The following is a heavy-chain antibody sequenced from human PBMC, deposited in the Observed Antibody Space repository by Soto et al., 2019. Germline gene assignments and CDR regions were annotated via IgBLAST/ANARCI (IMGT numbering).Heavy chain of an antibody. CDR3: ARRRYGRFGLDV. CDR2: IFHNGGP. Sequence: QVQLQESGPGLVRPSETLSLRCFVSGDSISGFNWWTWVRQSPGQGLEWIGEIFHNGGPKYNPSLTSRVTISVDKSKNQFSLNLTSVTAGDTAIYYCARRRYGRFGLDVWGQGTTVAVSS. D-gene: IGHD3-16*01. V-gene: IGHV4-4*02. CDR1: GDSISGFNW. J-gene: IGHJ6*02.